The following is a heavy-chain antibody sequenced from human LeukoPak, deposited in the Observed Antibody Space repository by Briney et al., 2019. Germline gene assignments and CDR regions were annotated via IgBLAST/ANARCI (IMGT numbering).Heavy chain of an antibody. V-gene: IGHV3-74*01. J-gene: IGHJ4*02. CDR2: INTDGSST. CDR3: ARDRVGATLY. D-gene: IGHD1-26*01. CDR1: GFTFSSYW. Sequence: GGSLRLSCAASGFTFSSYWMHWVRQAPGKVLVWVSRINTDGSSTTYADSVKGRFTISRDNAKNTLYLQMNSLRAEDTAVYYCARDRVGATLYWGQGTLVTVSS.